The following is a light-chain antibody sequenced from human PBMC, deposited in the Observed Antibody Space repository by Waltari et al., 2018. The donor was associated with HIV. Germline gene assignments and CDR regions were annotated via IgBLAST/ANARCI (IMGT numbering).Light chain of an antibody. CDR1: SSNTGARED. CDR2: GNT. J-gene: IGLJ2*01. CDR3: QSYDNSLNAVV. V-gene: IGLV1-40*01. Sequence: QSVLTQPPSVSGAPGPRVIISCTGSSSNTGAREDVHWYQQLPGPVPKVLVYGNTNRPSGVPDRFSGSKSGASASLAIAGLQTDDEADYYCQSYDNSLNAVVFGGGTRLTVL.